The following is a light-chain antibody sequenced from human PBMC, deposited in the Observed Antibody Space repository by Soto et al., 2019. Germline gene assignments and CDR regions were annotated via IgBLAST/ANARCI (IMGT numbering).Light chain of an antibody. V-gene: IGKV3-11*01. J-gene: IGKJ5*01. CDR3: KQGGT. CDR2: DAS. CDR1: QSGNSY. Sequence: EIVLTQSPATLSLSPGERATLSCRASQSGNSYFAWYQQKPGQAPRLIIYDASNRATGIPARFSGSGSGTDITLTISSLEPKDFAVYYCKQGGTFGQGTRLEIK.